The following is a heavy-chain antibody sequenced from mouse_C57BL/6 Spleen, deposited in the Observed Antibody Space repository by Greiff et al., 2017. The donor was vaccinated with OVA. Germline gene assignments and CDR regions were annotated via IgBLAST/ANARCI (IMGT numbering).Heavy chain of an antibody. Sequence: VQLQQSGPELVKPGASVKMSCKASGYTFTDYYMHWVKQKPGKGLEWIGEIYPGSGNTYYNEKFKGKATLTADTSSSTAYMQLSSLTSDDSAVYFCARGYGNYPGWGQGTTLTVSS. CDR2: YPGSGNTY. D-gene: IGHD2-10*02. CDR1: YTFTDYYM. V-gene: IGHV1-83*01. J-gene: IGHJ2*01. CDR3: RGYGNYPG.